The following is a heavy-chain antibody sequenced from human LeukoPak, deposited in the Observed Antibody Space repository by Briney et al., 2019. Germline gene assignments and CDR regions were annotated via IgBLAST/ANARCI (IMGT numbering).Heavy chain of an antibody. V-gene: IGHV3-48*03. CDR2: ITSSGSTI. CDR3: ARDQGYCSSTSCAYYFDY. Sequence: PGGSLRLSCAVSGFTFSSYEMNWVRQAPGKGLEWLSYITSSGSTIYYADSVKGRFTISRDNAKNSLYLQMNSLRAEDTVIYYCARDQGYCSSTSCAYYFDYGGQGPLVTVSS. CDR1: GFTFSSYE. D-gene: IGHD2-2*01. J-gene: IGHJ4*02.